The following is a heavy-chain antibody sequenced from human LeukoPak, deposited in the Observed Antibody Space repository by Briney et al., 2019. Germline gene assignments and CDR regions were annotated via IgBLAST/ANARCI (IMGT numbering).Heavy chain of an antibody. CDR2: ISGSGGST. CDR3: AKDRSSWYANWFDP. CDR1: GFTFSSYA. V-gene: IGHV3-23*01. D-gene: IGHD6-13*01. Sequence: PGGSLRLSCAASGFTFSSYAMSWVRQAPGKGPEWVSAISGSGGSTYYADSVKGRFTISRDNSKNTLYLQMNSLRAEDTAVYYCAKDRSSWYANWFDPWGQGTLVTVSS. J-gene: IGHJ5*02.